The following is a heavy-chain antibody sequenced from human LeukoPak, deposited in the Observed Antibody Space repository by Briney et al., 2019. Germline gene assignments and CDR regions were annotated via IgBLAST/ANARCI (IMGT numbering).Heavy chain of an antibody. D-gene: IGHD6-6*01. CDR2: INHSGST. CDR1: GGSLSGYC. V-gene: IGHV4-34*01. CDR3: ARDSSSSNFDY. J-gene: IGHJ4*02. Sequence: SETLSLTCAVYGGSLSGYCWSWIRQPPGKGLEWIGEINHSGSTNYNPSLKSRVTISVDTSKNQFSLKLSSVTAADTAVYYCARDSSSSNFDYWGQGTLVTVSS.